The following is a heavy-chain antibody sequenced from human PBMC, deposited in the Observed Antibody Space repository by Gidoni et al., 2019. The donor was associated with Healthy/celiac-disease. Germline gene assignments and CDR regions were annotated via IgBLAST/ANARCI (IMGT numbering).Heavy chain of an antibody. CDR2: INSDGSST. CDR3: ARETSGSYRPYYFDY. Sequence: EVQLVESGGGLVQPGGSLRLSCAASGFPFSSYWMHWVRQAPGKGLVWVSRINSDGSSTSYADSVKGRFTISRDNAKNTLYLQMNSLRAEDTAVYYCARETSGSYRPYYFDYWGQGTLVTVSS. V-gene: IGHV3-74*01. D-gene: IGHD1-26*01. CDR1: GFPFSSYW. J-gene: IGHJ4*02.